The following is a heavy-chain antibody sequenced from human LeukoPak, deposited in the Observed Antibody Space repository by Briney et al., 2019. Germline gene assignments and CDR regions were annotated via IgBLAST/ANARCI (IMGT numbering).Heavy chain of an antibody. Sequence: PGGSLRLSCAASGFTFSDHYMSWIRQAPGKGLEWVSYISSSGSTIYYADSVKGRFTISRDNSKNTLYLQMNSLRAEDTAVYYCAKDGSYDSSGYYYFVAPYYYYYYMDVWGKGTTVTISS. CDR1: GFTFSDHY. CDR2: ISSSGSTI. J-gene: IGHJ6*03. V-gene: IGHV3-11*04. D-gene: IGHD3-22*01. CDR3: AKDGSYDSSGYYYFVAPYYYYYYMDV.